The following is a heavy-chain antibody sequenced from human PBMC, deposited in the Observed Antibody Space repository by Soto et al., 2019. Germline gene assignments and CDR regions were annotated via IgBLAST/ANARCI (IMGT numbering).Heavy chain of an antibody. CDR1: GFTFSSYA. Sequence: EVQLLESGGGSVQPGGSLRLSCAASGFTFSSYAMHWVRRPPGKGLEWVSSISGSGGTAYYADSVKGRFSISRDSLVKTLYLQMNSLRGEDTAVYYCATGRGQNGNFDYWGQGTLVTVSP. CDR3: ATGRGQNGNFDY. CDR2: ISGSGGTA. V-gene: IGHV3-23*01. D-gene: IGHD3-10*01. J-gene: IGHJ4*02.